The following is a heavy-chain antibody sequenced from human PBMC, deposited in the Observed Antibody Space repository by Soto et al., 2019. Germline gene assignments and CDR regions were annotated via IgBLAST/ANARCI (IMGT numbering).Heavy chain of an antibody. CDR2: INPNSGGT. CDR3: ARLGYCSGGSCYSDY. D-gene: IGHD2-15*01. V-gene: IGHV1-2*02. Sequence: QVQLVQSGAEVKKPGASVKVSCKASGYTFTGYYMHWVRQAPGQGLEWMGWINPNSGGTNYAQKFQGRVTMTRDTSISTAYMELRRLRSDDTAVYYCARLGYCSGGSCYSDYWGQGTLVTVSS. J-gene: IGHJ4*02. CDR1: GYTFTGYY.